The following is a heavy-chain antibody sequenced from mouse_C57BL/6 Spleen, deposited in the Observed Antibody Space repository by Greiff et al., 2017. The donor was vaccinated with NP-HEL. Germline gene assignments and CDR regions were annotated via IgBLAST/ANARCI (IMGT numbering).Heavy chain of an antibody. CDR1: GYTFTDYY. CDR2: INPYNGGT. J-gene: IGHJ2*01. D-gene: IGHD2-4*01. Sequence: EVQLQQSGPVLVKPGASVKMSCKASGYTFTDYYMNWVKQSHGKSLEWIGVINPYNGGTSYNQKFKGKATLTVDKSSSTAYMELNSLTSEDSAVYYCARHYDYDGVYYFDYWGQGTTLTVSS. V-gene: IGHV1-19*01. CDR3: ARHYDYDGVYYFDY.